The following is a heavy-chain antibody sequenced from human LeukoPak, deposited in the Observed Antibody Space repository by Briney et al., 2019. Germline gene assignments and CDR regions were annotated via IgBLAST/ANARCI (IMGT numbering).Heavy chain of an antibody. V-gene: IGHV3-48*03. Sequence: QPGGSLRLSRAASGFTFSSYEMNWVRQAPGKGLEWVSYISSSGSTIYYADSVKGRFTISRDNAKNSLYLQMNSLRAEDTAVYYCARGYSGYDLAQFDYWGQGTLVTVSS. CDR1: GFTFSSYE. CDR3: ARGYSGYDLAQFDY. J-gene: IGHJ4*02. CDR2: ISSSGSTI. D-gene: IGHD5-12*01.